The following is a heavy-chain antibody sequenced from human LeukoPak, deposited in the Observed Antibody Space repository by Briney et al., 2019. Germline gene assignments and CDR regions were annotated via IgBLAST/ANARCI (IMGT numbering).Heavy chain of an antibody. CDR3: ARSCSGDSCYYWFDP. J-gene: IGHJ5*02. D-gene: IGHD2-15*01. V-gene: IGHV4-59*01. CDR2: IYYSGST. CDR1: GGSISNYY. Sequence: SETLSLTCTVSGGSISNYYWSWVRQPPGKGLEWIGYIYYSGSTNYNPSLKSRVTISVETSKNQFSLRLSSVTAADTAMYCCARSCSGDSCYYWFDPWGQGTLVTVSS.